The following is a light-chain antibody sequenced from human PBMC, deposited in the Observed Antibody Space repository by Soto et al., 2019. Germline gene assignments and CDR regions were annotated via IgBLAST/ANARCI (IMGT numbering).Light chain of an antibody. CDR1: GSDVGGYNY. CDR3: SSYAGGNMFV. J-gene: IGLJ1*01. CDR2: EVS. Sequence: QSALTQPPSASGSPGQSVSVSCTGTGSDVGGYNYVSWYQQHPGKAPKLIIYEVSKRPSGVPDRFSGSRSGNTAALTVAGLQAEDEADYYCSSYAGGNMFVFGTGTKLTVL. V-gene: IGLV2-8*01.